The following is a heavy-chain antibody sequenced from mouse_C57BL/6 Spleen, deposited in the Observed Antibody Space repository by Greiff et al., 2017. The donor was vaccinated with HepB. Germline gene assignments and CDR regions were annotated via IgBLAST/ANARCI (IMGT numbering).Heavy chain of an antibody. Sequence: VQLQQSGAELVKPGASVKLSCKASGYTFTSYWMQWVKQRPGQGLEWIGEIDPSDSYTNYNQKFKGKATLTVDTSSSTAYMQLSSLTSEDSAVYYCARRWVRYFDYWGQDTTLTVSS. J-gene: IGHJ2*01. CDR1: GYTFTSYW. V-gene: IGHV1-50*01. CDR3: ARRWVRYFDY. CDR2: IDPSDSYT. D-gene: IGHD1-1*02.